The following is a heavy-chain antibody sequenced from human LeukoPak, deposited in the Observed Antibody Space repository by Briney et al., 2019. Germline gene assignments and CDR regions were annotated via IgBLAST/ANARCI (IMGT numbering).Heavy chain of an antibody. CDR2: IRYDGSNK. V-gene: IGHV3-30*02. Sequence: PGGSLRLSCGASGFTFSNYGMLWVRQAPGKGLEWVAFIRYDGSNKLYADSVKGRFTISRDNSKNTLYLHINSLRAEDTAVYYCARGGGDTAMVGYWGQGTLVTVSS. D-gene: IGHD5-18*01. J-gene: IGHJ4*02. CDR3: ARGGGDTAMVGY. CDR1: GFTFSNYG.